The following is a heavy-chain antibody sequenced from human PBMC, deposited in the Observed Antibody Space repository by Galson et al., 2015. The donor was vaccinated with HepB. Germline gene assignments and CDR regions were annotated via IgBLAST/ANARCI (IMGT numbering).Heavy chain of an antibody. Sequence: QSGAEVKKPGESLRISCKGSGYRFTSYWINWVRQMPGKGPEWMGMIDPSDSYTNYSPSFQGHVTISADKSINTAYLQWSSLKASDTAMYYCARVTHPVGGDNDYWGQGTLVTVSS. CDR1: GYRFTSYW. V-gene: IGHV5-10-1*01. J-gene: IGHJ4*02. D-gene: IGHD2-21*01. CDR3: ARVTHPVGGDNDY. CDR2: IDPSDSYT.